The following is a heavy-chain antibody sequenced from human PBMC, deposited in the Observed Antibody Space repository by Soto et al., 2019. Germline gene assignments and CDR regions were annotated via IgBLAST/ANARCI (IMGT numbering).Heavy chain of an antibody. Sequence: QVQLVQSGAEVKKPGSSVQVSCKASGGTFSSYAISWVRQAPGQWREWMGGIIPIFGTANYAQKFQGRVTITADESTSTAYMELSSLRSEDTAVYYWAGGYSNHYYYYYGMDVWGQGTTVTVSS. CDR3: AGGYSNHYYYYYGMDV. D-gene: IGHD4-4*01. CDR2: IIPIFGTA. J-gene: IGHJ6*02. CDR1: GGTFSSYA. V-gene: IGHV1-69*01.